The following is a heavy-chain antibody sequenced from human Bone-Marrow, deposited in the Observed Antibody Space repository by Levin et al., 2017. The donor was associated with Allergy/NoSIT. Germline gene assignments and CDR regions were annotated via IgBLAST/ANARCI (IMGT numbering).Heavy chain of an antibody. J-gene: IGHJ4*02. CDR2: IWYDGSNK. V-gene: IGHV3-33*01. CDR1: RFTFSSYG. D-gene: IGHD4-17*01. CDR3: ARDRHDYGDYPDYFDY. Sequence: PGGSLRLSCAASRFTFSSYGMHWVRQAPGKGLEWVAVIWYDGSNKYYADSVKGRFTISRDNSKNTLYLQMNSLRAEDTAVYYCARDRHDYGDYPDYFDYWGQGTLVTVSS.